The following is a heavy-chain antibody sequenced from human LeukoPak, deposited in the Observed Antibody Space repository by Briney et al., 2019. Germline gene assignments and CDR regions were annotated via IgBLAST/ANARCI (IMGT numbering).Heavy chain of an antibody. CDR1: GYTFTSYA. CDR2: INAGNGNT. D-gene: IGHD3-3*01. Sequence: ASVKVSCKASGYTFTSYAMHWVRQAPGQRLEWMGWINAGNGNTKYSQKFQGRVTITRDTSASTAYMELSSLRSEDTAVYYCARDYYDFWSGLRDAFDIWGQGTMVTVSS. V-gene: IGHV1-3*01. J-gene: IGHJ3*02. CDR3: ARDYYDFWSGLRDAFDI.